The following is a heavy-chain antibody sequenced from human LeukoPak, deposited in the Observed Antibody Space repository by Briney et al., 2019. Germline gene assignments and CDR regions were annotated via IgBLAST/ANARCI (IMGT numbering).Heavy chain of an antibody. Sequence: PGGSLRLSCAASGFTFSIYAMSWARQAPGKGLEWVSAIGGSGQNTNYADSVKGRFTISRDNSRNTLYLDMNILRAEDTAVYYCAKTVTTQAYYRYFDLWGRGTLVTVSS. CDR3: AKTVTTQAYYRYFDL. V-gene: IGHV3-23*01. J-gene: IGHJ2*01. D-gene: IGHD4-17*01. CDR2: IGGSGQNT. CDR1: GFTFSIYA.